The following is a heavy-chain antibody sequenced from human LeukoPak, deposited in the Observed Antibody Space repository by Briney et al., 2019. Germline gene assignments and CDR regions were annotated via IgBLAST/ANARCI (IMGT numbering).Heavy chain of an antibody. CDR2: INSAGDNI. J-gene: IGHJ4*02. Sequence: PSETLSLTCTVSGDSFTSVTDYWAWIRQAPGKGLEWLSFINSAGDNIYYADSVKGRFTISRDNAKKTLYLEMNSLRMEDTAIYYYATSRVFDYWGQGTLVTVSS. CDR1: GDSFTSVTDY. V-gene: IGHV3-11*04. CDR3: ATSRVFDY.